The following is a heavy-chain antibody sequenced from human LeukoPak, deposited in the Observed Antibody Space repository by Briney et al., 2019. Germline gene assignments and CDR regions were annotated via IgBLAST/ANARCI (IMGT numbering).Heavy chain of an antibody. CDR1: GFPFIEYS. CDR2: IGIDSGNT. CDR3: ARDHNYAFDN. Sequence: SGGSLRLSCTASGFPFIEYSMNWVRQAPGKGLEWISYIGIDSGNTKYAASVRGRFTISADKATNSLYLQMNSLRVEDTAVYYCARDHNYAFDNWGQGTLVSVAS. V-gene: IGHV3-48*01. D-gene: IGHD1-1*01. J-gene: IGHJ4*02.